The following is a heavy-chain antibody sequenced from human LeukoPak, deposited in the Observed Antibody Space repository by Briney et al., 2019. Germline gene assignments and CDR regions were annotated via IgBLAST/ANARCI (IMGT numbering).Heavy chain of an antibody. J-gene: IGHJ3*02. CDR1: GGSISSYY. Sequence: SETLSLICTVSGGSISSYYWSWFRQPPGKGLEWIGYIYTSGSTNYNPSLKSRVTISVDTSKNQFSLKLSSVTAADTAVYYCARAGYYYGSGPSFDIWGQGTMVTVSS. CDR2: IYTSGST. V-gene: IGHV4-4*09. CDR3: ARAGYYYGSGPSFDI. D-gene: IGHD3-10*01.